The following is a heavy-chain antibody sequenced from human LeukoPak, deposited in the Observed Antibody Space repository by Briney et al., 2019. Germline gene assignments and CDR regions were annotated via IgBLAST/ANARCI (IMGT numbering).Heavy chain of an antibody. CDR3: ARGLWFGDENPPYFDY. CDR2: IYYSGST. Sequence: SETLSLTCSVSGGSISSYYWSWIRQPPEKGLEWIGSIYYSGSTYYNPSLKSRVTISVDTSKNQFSLKLSSVTAADTAVYYCARGLWFGDENPPYFDYWGQGTLVTVSS. D-gene: IGHD3-10*01. CDR1: GGSISSYY. J-gene: IGHJ4*02. V-gene: IGHV4-59*05.